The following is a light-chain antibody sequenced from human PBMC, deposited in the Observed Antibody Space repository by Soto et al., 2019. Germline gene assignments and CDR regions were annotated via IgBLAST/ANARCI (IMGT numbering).Light chain of an antibody. V-gene: IGLV1-40*01. CDR3: QSFDNSLFAYV. J-gene: IGLJ1*01. CDR2: ADN. Sequence: QCVLTQPPSVSGTPGHGVTISCTGARSNVGPADAVHWYQHIPGIAPKLLIYADNSRPSGGPGRFSASKSGHSASLAITGLQAEDDADYYCQSFDNSLFAYVFGTGTKVTV. CDR1: RSNVGPADA.